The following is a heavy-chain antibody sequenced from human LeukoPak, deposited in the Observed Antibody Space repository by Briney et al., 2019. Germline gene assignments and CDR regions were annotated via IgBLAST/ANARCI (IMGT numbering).Heavy chain of an antibody. CDR1: GFTFTTCA. CDR2: ISNSGVST. D-gene: IGHD2-15*01. CDR3: ARACSGGTCYLAAFDI. Sequence: GGSLRLSCEASGFTFTTCAMSWVRQAPGKGLEWVSAISNSGVSTYYADSVKGRFTISRDNSKNTLHLQMNSLRAEDTAVYYCARACSGGTCYLAAFDIWGQGTMVTVSS. J-gene: IGHJ3*02. V-gene: IGHV3-23*01.